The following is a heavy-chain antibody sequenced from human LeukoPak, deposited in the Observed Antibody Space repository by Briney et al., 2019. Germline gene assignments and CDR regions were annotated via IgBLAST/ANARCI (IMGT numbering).Heavy chain of an antibody. CDR3: ATVGYCSSTSCSDYYGMDV. CDR1: GYTLTELS. Sequence: SVKVSCKVSGYTLTELSMHWVRQAPGKGLEWMGGFDPEDGETIYAQKFQGRVTMTEDTSTDTAYMELSSLGSEDTAVYYCATVGYCSSTSCSDYYGMDVWGQGTTVTVSS. J-gene: IGHJ6*02. D-gene: IGHD2-2*01. V-gene: IGHV1-24*01. CDR2: FDPEDGET.